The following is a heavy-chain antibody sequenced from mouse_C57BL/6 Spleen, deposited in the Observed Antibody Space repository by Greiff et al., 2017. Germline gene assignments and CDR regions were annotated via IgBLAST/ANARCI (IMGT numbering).Heavy chain of an antibody. CDR2: IYPGDGDT. V-gene: IGHV1-82*01. Sequence: QVQLQQSGPELVKPGASVKISCKASGYAFSSSWMNWVKQRPGKGLEWIGRIYPGDGDTNYNGKFKGKATLTADKSSSTAYMQLSSLTSEDSAVYFYARDYYGSSNYYAMDYWGQGTSVTVSS. J-gene: IGHJ4*01. CDR1: GYAFSSSW. D-gene: IGHD1-1*01. CDR3: ARDYYGSSNYYAMDY.